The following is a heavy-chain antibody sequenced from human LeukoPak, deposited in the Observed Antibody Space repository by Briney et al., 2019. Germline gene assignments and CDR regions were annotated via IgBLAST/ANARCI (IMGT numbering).Heavy chain of an antibody. J-gene: IGHJ6*02. CDR1: GGTFSSYA. V-gene: IGHV1-69*01. CDR3: ARDNHRFLEWLLYQWGAPMDV. Sequence: SVKVSCKASGGTFSSYAISWVRQAPGQGLEWMGGIIPIFGTANYAQKFQGRVTITADESTSTAYMELSSLRAEDTAVYYCARDNHRFLEWLLYQWGAPMDVWGQGTTVTVSS. CDR2: IIPIFGTA. D-gene: IGHD3-3*01.